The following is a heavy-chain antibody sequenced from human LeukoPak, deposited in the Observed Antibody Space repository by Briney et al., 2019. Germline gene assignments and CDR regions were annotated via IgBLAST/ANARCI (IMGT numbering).Heavy chain of an antibody. CDR2: IGGSGGST. CDR3: VKNTFGGVIAPVGAFDI. D-gene: IGHD3-16*02. J-gene: IGHJ3*02. V-gene: IGHV3-23*01. Sequence: GGSLRLSCAASGFTFNNYGMSWVRQAPGKGLEWVSSIGGSGGSTYYAESAKGRLTVSRDKSKNTLYLQMNSLRAEDTAVYYCVKNTFGGVIAPVGAFDIWGQGTMVTVSS. CDR1: GFTFNNYG.